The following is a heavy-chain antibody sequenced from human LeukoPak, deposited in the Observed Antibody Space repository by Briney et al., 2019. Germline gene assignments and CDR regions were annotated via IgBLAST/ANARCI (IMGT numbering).Heavy chain of an antibody. D-gene: IGHD3-9*01. V-gene: IGHV1-8*01. CDR2: MNPNSGNT. CDR1: GYTFTTYD. Sequence: ASVKVSCKASGYTFTTYDINWVRQATGQGLEWMGWMNPNSGNTGYAQKFQGRVTMTRNTSISTAYMELGSLRSEDTAVYYCARLGAYYDILTGFYYYYGMDVWGQGTTVTVSS. CDR3: ARLGAYYDILTGFYYYYGMDV. J-gene: IGHJ6*02.